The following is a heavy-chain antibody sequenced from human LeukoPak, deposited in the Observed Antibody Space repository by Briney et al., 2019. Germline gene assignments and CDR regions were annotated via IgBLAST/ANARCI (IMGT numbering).Heavy chain of an antibody. CDR3: ARDQYDTWSRRGNFDS. CDR2: IKLDGSEK. Sequence: GGSLRLSCVASGFTFGKYWMSWVRQAPGQGLEWVANIKLDGSEKNYVDSVKGRFTISRDNTKNSLYLQMNSLRVEDTAVFYCARDQYDTWSRRGNFDSWGQGTLVIVSS. J-gene: IGHJ4*02. D-gene: IGHD3-3*01. CDR1: GFTFGKYW. V-gene: IGHV3-7*03.